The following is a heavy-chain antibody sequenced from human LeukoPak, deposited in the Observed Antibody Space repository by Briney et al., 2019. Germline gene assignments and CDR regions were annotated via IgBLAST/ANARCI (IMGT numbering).Heavy chain of an antibody. CDR3: ARVLTSGVGGDY. CDR2: IYYSGST. Sequence: SETLSLTCTASGGSISSYYWSWIRQPPGKGLEWIGYIYYSGSTNYNPSLKSRVTISVDTSKNQFSLKLSSVTAADTAVYYCARVLTSGVGGDYWGQGTLVTVSS. J-gene: IGHJ4*02. CDR1: GGSISSYY. V-gene: IGHV4-59*01. D-gene: IGHD1-26*01.